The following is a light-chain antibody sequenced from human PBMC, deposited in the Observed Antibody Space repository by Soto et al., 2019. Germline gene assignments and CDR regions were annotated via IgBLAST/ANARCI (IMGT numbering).Light chain of an antibody. J-gene: IGLJ1*01. CDR1: SSDVGGFNY. V-gene: IGLV2-14*01. Sequence: QSVLTQPPSVSGSPGQSITISCTGTSSDVGGFNYVSWYQQYPGKAPKLIIYEVSNRPSGVSSRFSGSKSGNTASLIISGLQAEDEADYYCSSYTTNNSPHVFGAGTKVTVL. CDR3: SSYTTNNSPHV. CDR2: EVS.